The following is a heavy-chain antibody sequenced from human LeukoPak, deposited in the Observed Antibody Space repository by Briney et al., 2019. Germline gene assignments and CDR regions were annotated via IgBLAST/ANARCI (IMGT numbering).Heavy chain of an antibody. J-gene: IGHJ4*02. CDR3: ATADCGDYRASAY. Sequence: ASVKVSCKASGYTFTGYYMHWVRQAPGQGLEWMGRINPNSGGTNYAQKFQGRVTMTRDTSISTAYMELSRLRSDDTAVYYCATADCGDYRASAYWGQGTLVTVSS. V-gene: IGHV1-2*06. CDR1: GYTFTGYY. D-gene: IGHD4-17*01. CDR2: INPNSGGT.